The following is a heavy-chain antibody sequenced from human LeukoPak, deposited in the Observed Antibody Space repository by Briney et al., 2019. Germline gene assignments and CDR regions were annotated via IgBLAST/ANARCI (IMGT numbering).Heavy chain of an antibody. CDR2: IYSGGST. V-gene: IGHV3-53*01. CDR1: TSSSFY. CDR3: ARDQEWFDP. Sequence: TSSSFYWGWIRQPPGKGLEWVSVIYSGGSTYYADPVKGRFTISRDNSKNTLYLQMNSLRAEDTAVYYCARDQEWFDPWGQGTLVTVSS. J-gene: IGHJ5*02.